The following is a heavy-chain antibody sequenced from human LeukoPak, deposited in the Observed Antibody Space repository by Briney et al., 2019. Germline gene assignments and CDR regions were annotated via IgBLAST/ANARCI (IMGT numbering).Heavy chain of an antibody. CDR1: GFTFSSYA. Sequence: GGSLRLSCAASGFTFSSYAMSWVRQAPGKGLEWVSAISGSGGSTYYADSVKGRFTISRDNSKNTQYLQMNSLRAEDTAVYYCAKGIAAAGTHPFDCWGQGTLVTVSS. V-gene: IGHV3-23*01. D-gene: IGHD6-13*01. CDR2: ISGSGGST. CDR3: AKGIAAAGTHPFDC. J-gene: IGHJ4*02.